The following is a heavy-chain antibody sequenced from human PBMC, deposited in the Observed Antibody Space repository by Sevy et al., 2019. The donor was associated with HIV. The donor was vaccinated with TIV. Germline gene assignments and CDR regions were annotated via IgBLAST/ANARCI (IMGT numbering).Heavy chain of an antibody. CDR3: LSDMSSTLGTGYNWFDF. CDR2: ITGNGQKK. CDR1: GFVFGDFA. J-gene: IGHJ5*01. D-gene: IGHD1-1*01. Sequence: GGSLRLSCVGSGFVFGDFAVHWVRRSPGKGLEWVSGITGNGQKKFYEGSVKGRFSISRDNARKSLYLQMNNMNFDDTAFYYCLSDMSSTLGTGYNWFDFWGQGTLVTVSS. V-gene: IGHV3-9*01.